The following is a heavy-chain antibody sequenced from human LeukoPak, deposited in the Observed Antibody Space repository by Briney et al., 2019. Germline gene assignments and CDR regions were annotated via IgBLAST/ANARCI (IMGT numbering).Heavy chain of an antibody. D-gene: IGHD5-24*01. Sequence: ASVKVSCKASGYTFTGFYMNWVRQAPGQGLEWLGRINPNTGGTNFAQSFQGRVTMTRDTSITTAYMELSRLRSDDTAVYYCARVGDGLNDAFDIWGQGTMVTVSS. CDR2: INPNTGGT. V-gene: IGHV1-2*06. J-gene: IGHJ3*02. CDR3: ARVGDGLNDAFDI. CDR1: GYTFTGFY.